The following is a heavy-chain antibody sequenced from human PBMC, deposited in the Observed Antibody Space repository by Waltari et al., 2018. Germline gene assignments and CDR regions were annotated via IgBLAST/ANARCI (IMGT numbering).Heavy chain of an antibody. J-gene: IGHJ6*03. CDR3: ARGTTYYDFWSGYWYYMDV. D-gene: IGHD3-3*01. V-gene: IGHV1-2*02. CDR2: INPNSGGT. CDR1: GYTFTGDY. Sequence: QVQLVQSGAEVKKPGASVKVSCKASGYTFTGDYMPVVRQAPGQGLEWMGWINPNSGGTNYAQKFQGRVTMTRDTSISTAYMELSRLRSDDTAVYYCARGTTYYDFWSGYWYYMDVWGKGTTVTISS.